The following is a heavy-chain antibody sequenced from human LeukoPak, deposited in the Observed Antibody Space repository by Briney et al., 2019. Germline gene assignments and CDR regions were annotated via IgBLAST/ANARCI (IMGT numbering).Heavy chain of an antibody. CDR1: GGSISSYY. J-gene: IGHJ4*02. CDR3: AREPGIAALDY. V-gene: IGHV4-59*01. CDR2: IYYSGST. Sequence: SETLSLTCTVSGGSISSYYWSWIRQPPGKGLEWIGYIYYSGSTNYNPSLKSRVTISVDTSKNQFTLKLSSVTAADTAVYYCAREPGIAALDYWGQGTLVTVSS. D-gene: IGHD6-13*01.